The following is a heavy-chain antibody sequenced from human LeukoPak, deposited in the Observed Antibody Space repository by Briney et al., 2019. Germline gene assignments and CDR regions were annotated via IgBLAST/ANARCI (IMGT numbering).Heavy chain of an antibody. D-gene: IGHD1-26*01. CDR2: IGSSSSYI. Sequence: GGSLRLSCAASGFTFNSYSIKWVRQAPGKGLEWVSSIGSSSSYIYYADSVKGRFTISRDDAKNSLYLQMNSLRAEDTAVYYCARAPLSGNSYSGSYYPDYWGQGTLVTVSS. CDR3: ARAPLSGNSYSGSYYPDY. J-gene: IGHJ4*02. V-gene: IGHV3-21*01. CDR1: GFTFNSYS.